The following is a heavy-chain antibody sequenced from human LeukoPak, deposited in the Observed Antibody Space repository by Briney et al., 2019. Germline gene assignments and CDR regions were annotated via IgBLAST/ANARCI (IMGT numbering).Heavy chain of an antibody. V-gene: IGHV1-69*13. Sequence: GASVKVSCKASGGTFSSYAISWVRQAPGQGLEWMGGIIPIFGTANYAQKFQGRVTITADESTSTAYMELSSLRSEDTAVYYCARELEEDFWSGKLERYFDYWGQGTLVTVSS. J-gene: IGHJ4*02. CDR1: GGTFSSYA. CDR2: IIPIFGTA. D-gene: IGHD3-3*01. CDR3: ARELEEDFWSGKLERYFDY.